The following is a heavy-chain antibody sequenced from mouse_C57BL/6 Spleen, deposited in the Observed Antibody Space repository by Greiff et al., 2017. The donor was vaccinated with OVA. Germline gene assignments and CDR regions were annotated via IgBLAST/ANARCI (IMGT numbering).Heavy chain of an antibody. CDR3: AREYGSSYGYFDY. Sequence: EVKLMESEGGLVQPGSSMKLSCTASGFTFSDYYMAWVRQVPEKGLEWVANINYDGSSTYYLDSLKSRFIISRDNAKNILYLQMSSLKSEDTATYYCAREYGSSYGYFDYWGQGTTLTVSS. V-gene: IGHV5-16*01. J-gene: IGHJ2*01. D-gene: IGHD1-1*01. CDR1: GFTFSDYY. CDR2: INYDGSST.